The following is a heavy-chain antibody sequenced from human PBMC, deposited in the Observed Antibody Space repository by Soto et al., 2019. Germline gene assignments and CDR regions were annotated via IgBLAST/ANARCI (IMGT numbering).Heavy chain of an antibody. V-gene: IGHV1-18*01. CDR1: GYTFNYYG. Sequence: ASVKVSCKASGYTFNYYGVSRMRQASGQGLEWMGWISAYNGNTNYAQKVQGRVSMTTDTSTNTAYMELRSLRSEDTAVYYCARDGSSSWYYFDYWGQGTLVTVSS. CDR2: ISAYNGNT. CDR3: ARDGSSSWYYFDY. J-gene: IGHJ4*02. D-gene: IGHD6-13*01.